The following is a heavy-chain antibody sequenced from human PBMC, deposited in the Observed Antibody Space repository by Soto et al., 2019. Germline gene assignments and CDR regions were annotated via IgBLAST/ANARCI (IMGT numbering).Heavy chain of an antibody. V-gene: IGHV3-9*01. CDR3: ARDNDLDRDGPFDY. CDR2: ISWDSGDI. CDR1: GVSLDDYG. J-gene: IGHJ4*02. Sequence: SLRRSCEASGVSLDDYGMHWVRQGPGKGLEWVSGISWDSGDIYYVDSVKGRFTISRDNAKKSLYLQMNSLRTEDTALYYCARDNDLDRDGPFDYWGQGILFIVSS. D-gene: IGHD2-2*03.